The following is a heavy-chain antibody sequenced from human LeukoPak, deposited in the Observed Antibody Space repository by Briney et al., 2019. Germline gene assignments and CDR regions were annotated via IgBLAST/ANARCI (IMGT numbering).Heavy chain of an antibody. V-gene: IGHV3-23*01. J-gene: IGHJ3*02. CDR3: AKARGLSPLTYNDAVDI. CDR1: GFTFKNYA. Sequence: QPGGSLRLSCAASGFTFKNYAMSWVRQAPGKGLEWVSSISGSGGSTYYADSVKGRFTISRDTSKNTLYVQMNSLRAEDTAVYYCAKARGLSPLTYNDAVDIWGRGTMVTVSP. D-gene: IGHD1-14*01. CDR2: ISGSGGST.